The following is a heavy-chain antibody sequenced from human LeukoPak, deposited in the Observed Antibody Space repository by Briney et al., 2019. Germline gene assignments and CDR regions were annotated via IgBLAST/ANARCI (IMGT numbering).Heavy chain of an antibody. V-gene: IGHV1-46*03. CDR1: GYTFTSYY. D-gene: IGHD6-19*01. CDR3: ARAKGIAVAGTHFDY. J-gene: IGHJ4*02. CDR2: INPSGGST. Sequence: ASVKVSCKASGYTFTSYYMHWVRQAPGQGLEWMGIINPSGGSTSYAQKFQGRVTMTRDTSTSTVYMELSSLRSEGTAVYYCARAKGIAVAGTHFDYWGQGTLVTVSS.